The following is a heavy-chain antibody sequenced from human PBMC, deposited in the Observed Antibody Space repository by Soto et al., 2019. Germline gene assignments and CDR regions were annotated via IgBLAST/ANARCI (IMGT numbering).Heavy chain of an antibody. V-gene: IGHV4-59*01. D-gene: IGHD3-16*01. J-gene: IGHJ5*02. CDR2: IYYSGST. CDR3: ARVLGVGRDWFDP. Sequence: QVQLQESGPGLVKPSETLSLTCSVSGGSISGYYWSWIRQPPGKGLEWIGYIYYSGSTNYNPSLKSRVTISVDTSKNQFSLKLSSVTAADTAVYYCARVLGVGRDWFDPWGQGTLVTVPS. CDR1: GGSISGYY.